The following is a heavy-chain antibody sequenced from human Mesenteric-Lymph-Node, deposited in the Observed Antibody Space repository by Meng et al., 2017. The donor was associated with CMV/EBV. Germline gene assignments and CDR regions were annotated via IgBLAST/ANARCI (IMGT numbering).Heavy chain of an antibody. V-gene: IGHV4-39*01. J-gene: IGHJ4*02. Sequence: SETLSLTCTVSGGSISSSSYYWGWIRQPPGKGLEWIGSIYYSGSTYYNPSLKSRVTISVDTSKNQFSLKLSSVTAADTAVYYCARQGYGSGSYYSLGFDYWGQGTRVTVSS. CDR3: ARQGYGSGSYYSLGFDY. CDR2: IYYSGST. D-gene: IGHD3-10*01. CDR1: GGSISSSSYY.